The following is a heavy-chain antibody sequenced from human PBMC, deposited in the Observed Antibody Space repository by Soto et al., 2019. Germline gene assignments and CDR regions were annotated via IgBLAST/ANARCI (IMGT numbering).Heavy chain of an antibody. J-gene: IGHJ5*02. Sequence: SETLSLTFPVSGGSINSDHYYLSWVRQPPGKGLEWIGYIYYSGSTYYNPSLKSRVTISADTSKNQFSLQLSSVTAADTAVYYCARRRAGDPDDWFDPWGQGTLVTVSS. D-gene: IGHD2-21*02. CDR1: GGSINSDHYY. V-gene: IGHV4-30-4*01. CDR3: ARRRAGDPDDWFDP. CDR2: IYYSGST.